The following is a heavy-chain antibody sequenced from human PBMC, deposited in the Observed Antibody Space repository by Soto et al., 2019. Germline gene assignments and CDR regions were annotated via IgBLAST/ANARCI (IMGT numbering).Heavy chain of an antibody. J-gene: IGHJ4*02. CDR1: GFTFSSYA. D-gene: IGHD6-13*01. CDR2: ISSNGGST. Sequence: PGGSRRLSCSASGFTFSSYAMHWVRQAPGKGLEYVSAISSNGGSTYYADSVKGRFTISRDNSKNTLYLQMSSLRAEDTVVYYCVKDQKIAPIYYFDYWGQGTLVTVSS. CDR3: VKDQKIAPIYYFDY. V-gene: IGHV3-64D*06.